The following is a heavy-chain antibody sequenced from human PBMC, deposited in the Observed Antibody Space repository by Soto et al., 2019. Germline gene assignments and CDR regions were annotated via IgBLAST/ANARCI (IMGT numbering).Heavy chain of an antibody. CDR1: GGSISSSGYF. CDR3: ARTLGYYYGSGSYNYFDY. V-gene: IGHV4-39*01. Sequence: SETLSLTCTVSGGSISSSGYFWGWIRQTPGEGLEWLGSIHYSGSTYNNPSLKSRVTISVDTSKNQFSLKLSSVTAADTAVYYCARTLGYYYGSGSYNYFDYWGQGTLVTVSS. J-gene: IGHJ4*02. CDR2: IHYSGST. D-gene: IGHD3-10*01.